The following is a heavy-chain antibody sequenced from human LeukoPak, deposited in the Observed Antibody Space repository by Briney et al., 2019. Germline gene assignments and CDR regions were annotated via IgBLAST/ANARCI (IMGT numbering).Heavy chain of an antibody. J-gene: IGHJ4*02. D-gene: IGHD5-12*01. Sequence: GGSLRLSCAASGFIFSDYYMSWIRQAPGKGLEWVSYISSSSSYTNYADSVKGRFTISRDNAKNSLYLQMNSLRAEDTAVYYCARGHNIVATKPYFDYWGQGTLVTVSS. CDR3: ARGHNIVATKPYFDY. CDR2: ISSSSSYT. V-gene: IGHV3-11*05. CDR1: GFIFSDYY.